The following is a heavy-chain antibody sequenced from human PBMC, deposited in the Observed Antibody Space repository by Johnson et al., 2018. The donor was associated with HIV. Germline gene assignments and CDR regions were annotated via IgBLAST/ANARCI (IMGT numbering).Heavy chain of an antibody. Sequence: VQLVESGGGLVQPGGSLRLSCAASGFIFSGYWMNWVRQAPGKGLEWVSYISSSGNTIYYADSVKGRFTISRDNAKNSLYLQMNSLRAEDTAVYYCARGGVGDVFDIWGQGTMVTVSS. D-gene: IGHD1-26*01. CDR1: GFIFSGYW. V-gene: IGHV3-48*04. J-gene: IGHJ3*02. CDR3: ARGGVGDVFDI. CDR2: ISSSGNTI.